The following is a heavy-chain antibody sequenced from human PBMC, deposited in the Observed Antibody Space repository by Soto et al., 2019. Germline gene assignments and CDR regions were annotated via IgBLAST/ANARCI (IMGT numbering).Heavy chain of an antibody. CDR2: IYYSGST. J-gene: IGHJ4*02. V-gene: IGHV4-59*08. D-gene: IGHD5-12*01. Sequence: ASETLSLTCTVSGGSISSYYWSWIRQPPGKGLEWIGYIYYSGSTNYNPSLKSRVTISVDTSKNQFSLKLSSVTAADTAVYYCARVYSGKGGFDYWGQGTLVTVSS. CDR1: GGSISSYY. CDR3: ARVYSGKGGFDY.